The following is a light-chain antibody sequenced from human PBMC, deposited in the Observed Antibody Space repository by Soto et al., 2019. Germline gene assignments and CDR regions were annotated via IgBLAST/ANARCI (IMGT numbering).Light chain of an antibody. CDR2: DVS. V-gene: IGLV2-14*01. Sequence: QSVLTQPASVSGSPGQSITISCTGTSSDIGIYNYVSWYQQHPGKAPKLMIYDVSNRPSGVSNRFSGSKSGNTASLTISGLQADDEADYYCSSYTSSTTWVFGGVTKVTDL. J-gene: IGLJ3*02. CDR1: SSDIGIYNY. CDR3: SSYTSSTTWV.